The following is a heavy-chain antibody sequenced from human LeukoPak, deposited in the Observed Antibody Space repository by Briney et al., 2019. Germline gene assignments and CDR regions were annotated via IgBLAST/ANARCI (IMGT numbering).Heavy chain of an antibody. J-gene: IGHJ6*03. Sequence: PSETLSLTCAVSGGSISSSNWWSWVRQPPGKGLEWIGEIYHSGSTNYNPSLKSRVTISVDTSKNQFSLKLSSVTAADTAVYYCAGGRYQLLSPYYYYMDVWGKGTTVTVSS. V-gene: IGHV4-4*02. CDR2: IYHSGST. D-gene: IGHD2-2*01. CDR3: AGGRYQLLSPYYYYMDV. CDR1: GGSISSSNW.